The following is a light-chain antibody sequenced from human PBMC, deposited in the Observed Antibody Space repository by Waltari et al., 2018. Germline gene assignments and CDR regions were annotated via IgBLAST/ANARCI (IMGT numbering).Light chain of an antibody. CDR3: YSTDSSVNHRV. CDR1: ALPQNT. J-gene: IGLJ3*02. CDR2: EDS. V-gene: IGLV3-10*01. Sequence: SYELPQPPSVSVFPGQTARIPCPGDALPQNTAYRFQQKSGQAPVVVIYEDSERPSGIPERFSASTSGTVATLTISGAQVEDEADYYCYSTDSSVNHRVFGGGTKLTVL.